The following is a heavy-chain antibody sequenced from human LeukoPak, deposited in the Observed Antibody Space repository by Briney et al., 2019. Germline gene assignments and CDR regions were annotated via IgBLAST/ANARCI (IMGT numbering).Heavy chain of an antibody. D-gene: IGHD6-19*01. CDR2: ISPSSSTI. J-gene: IGHJ4*02. V-gene: IGHV3-48*01. CDR1: GFTFSSYG. Sequence: GGSLRLSCAASGFTFSSYGMDWVRQAPGKGLEWVSYISPSSSTIYYADSGKGRFTISRDNAKNSLYLQMNSLRAEDTAVYYCAREHTPFGSGCTAAYWGQGTLVTVSS. CDR3: AREHTPFGSGCTAAY.